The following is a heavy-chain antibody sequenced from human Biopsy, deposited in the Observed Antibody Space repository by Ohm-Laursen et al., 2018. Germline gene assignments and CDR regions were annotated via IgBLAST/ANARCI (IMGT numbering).Heavy chain of an antibody. V-gene: IGHV4-34*01. CDR3: ARHSFGSGRDF. Sequence: SVTLSLTCAVYNVSFSSFYWSWIRQPPGKGLEWIGEISHTGSNNYNPPLKSRVFMSVDTSNTQFSLKLSSLTAADTAVYYCARHSFGSGRDFWGQGTLVTVSS. J-gene: IGHJ4*02. CDR1: NVSFSSFY. CDR2: ISHTGSN. D-gene: IGHD3-10*01.